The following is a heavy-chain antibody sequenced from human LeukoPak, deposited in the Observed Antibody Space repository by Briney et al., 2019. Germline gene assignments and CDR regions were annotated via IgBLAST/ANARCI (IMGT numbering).Heavy chain of an antibody. Sequence: SETLSLTCDVSGASMISHHWSWIRRPPGKGLEWIGYIYSSGSTNCNPSLCSRVTISINTSENQFSLKLSSVTAADTAVYYCAKESRSSSGSWFDPWGRGTLVTVSS. CDR2: IYSSGST. V-gene: IGHV4-59*11. CDR1: GASMISHH. J-gene: IGHJ5*02. D-gene: IGHD6-6*01. CDR3: AKESRSSSGSWFDP.